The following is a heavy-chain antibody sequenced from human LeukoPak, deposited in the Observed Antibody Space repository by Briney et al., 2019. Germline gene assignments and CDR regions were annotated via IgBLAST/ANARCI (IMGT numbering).Heavy chain of an antibody. CDR3: ARTCGRRTVDPGTSAYVEG. D-gene: IGHD3-10*02. CDR1: GGSISTSAYY. J-gene: IGHJ4*02. V-gene: IGHV4-39*01. CDR2: ISYTGST. Sequence: SETLSLTRTVSGGSISTSAYYWDWIRQPPGKGLEWIGSISYTGSTYYKSFLRSRVTMSVDTSTNQFSLKLNSVTAADTAIYYCARTCGRRTVDPGTSAYVEGWGQGTLVTVSS.